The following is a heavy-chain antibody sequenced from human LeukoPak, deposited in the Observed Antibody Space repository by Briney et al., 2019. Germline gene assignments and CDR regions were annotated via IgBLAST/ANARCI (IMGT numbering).Heavy chain of an antibody. Sequence: GGSLRLSCAASGFAFSSYNMNWVRQAPGKGLEWISYIGSSGSPTHYADSVGGRFTISRDNAKNSLYLQMNSLRDEDTAVYYCMRAMDSWGQGTLVTVSS. J-gene: IGHJ4*02. CDR3: MRAMDS. V-gene: IGHV3-48*02. CDR1: GFAFSSYN. CDR2: IGSSGSPT. D-gene: IGHD2-2*03.